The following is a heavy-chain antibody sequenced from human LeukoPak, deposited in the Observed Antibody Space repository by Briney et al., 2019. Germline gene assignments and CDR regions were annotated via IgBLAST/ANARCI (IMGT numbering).Heavy chain of an antibody. Sequence: SETLSLTCTVSGGSISSGTYYWSWIRQPAGKGLEWIGRIYTSGSTNYNPSLKSRVTISVDTSKKQFSLKLSSVTAADTAVYYCASSSWYPNWFDPWGQGTLVTVSS. CDR3: ASSSWYPNWFDP. V-gene: IGHV4-61*02. J-gene: IGHJ5*02. CDR2: IYTSGST. CDR1: GGSISSGTYY. D-gene: IGHD6-13*01.